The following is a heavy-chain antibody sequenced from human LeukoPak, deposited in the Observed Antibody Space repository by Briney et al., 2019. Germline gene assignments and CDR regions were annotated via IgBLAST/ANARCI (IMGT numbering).Heavy chain of an antibody. CDR1: GYTFTSYG. J-gene: IGHJ3*02. CDR3: ARVRFSSGWYIAFDM. CDR2: ISAYNGNT. Sequence: GASVKVSCTASGYTFTSYGISWVRQAPGQGLEWMGWISAYNGNTNYAQKLQGRVTMTTDTSTSTAYMELRSLRSEDTAVYYCARVRFSSGWYIAFDMWGQGTMVTVSS. V-gene: IGHV1-18*01. D-gene: IGHD6-19*01.